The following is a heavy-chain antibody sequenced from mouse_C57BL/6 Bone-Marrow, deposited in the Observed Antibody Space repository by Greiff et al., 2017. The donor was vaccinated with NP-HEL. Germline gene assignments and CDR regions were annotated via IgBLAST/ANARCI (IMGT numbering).Heavy chain of an antibody. CDR1: GFTFTDYY. Sequence: EVMLVESGGGLVQPGGSLSLSCAASGFTFTDYYMSWVRQPPGKALEWLGFIRNKANGYTTEYSASVKGRFTISRDNSQSILYLQMNALRAEDSATYYCARYGHPITTVVATNYAMDYWGQGTSVTVSS. J-gene: IGHJ4*01. D-gene: IGHD1-1*01. CDR3: ARYGHPITTVVATNYAMDY. V-gene: IGHV7-3*01. CDR2: IRNKANGYTT.